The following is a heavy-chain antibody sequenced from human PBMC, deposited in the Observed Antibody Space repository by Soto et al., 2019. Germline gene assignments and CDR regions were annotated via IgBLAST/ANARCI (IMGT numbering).Heavy chain of an antibody. V-gene: IGHV3-15*01. J-gene: IGHJ3*02. CDR3: TTNYYDSSGYYWGAFDI. Sequence: PGGSLRLSCAASGFTFSNAWMIWVRQAPGKGLEWVGRIKSKTDGGTTDYAAPVKGRFTISRDDSKNTLYLQMNSLKTEDTAVYYCTTNYYDSSGYYWGAFDIWGQGTMVTVSS. CDR1: GFTFSNAW. D-gene: IGHD3-22*01. CDR2: IKSKTDGGTT.